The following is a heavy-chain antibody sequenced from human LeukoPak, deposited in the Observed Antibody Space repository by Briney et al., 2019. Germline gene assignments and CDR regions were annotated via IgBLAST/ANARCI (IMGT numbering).Heavy chain of an antibody. J-gene: IGHJ4*02. D-gene: IGHD5-12*01. CDR2: IWYDGSNK. CDR1: GFTFSSYG. V-gene: IGHV3-33*06. CDR3: AKDLIGIVATITGFDY. Sequence: PGRSLRLSCAASGFTFSSYGMHGVRQAPGKGLEWVAVIWYDGSNKYYADSVKGRFTISRDNSKNTLYLQMNSLRAEDTAVYYCAKDLIGIVATITGFDYWGQGTLVTVSS.